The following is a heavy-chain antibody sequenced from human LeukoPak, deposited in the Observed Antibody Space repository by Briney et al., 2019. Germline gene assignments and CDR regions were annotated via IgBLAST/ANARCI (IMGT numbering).Heavy chain of an antibody. CDR1: GFTFSSYA. V-gene: IGHV3-30*04. CDR3: ASLTVAP. D-gene: IGHD6-19*01. Sequence: PGGSLRLSCAASGFTFSSYAMHWVRQAPGKGLEWVAVISYDGSNKYYADSVKGRFTISRDNAKNSLYLQMNSLRGEDTAVYYCASLTVAPWSQGTLVTVSS. J-gene: IGHJ4*02. CDR2: ISYDGSNK.